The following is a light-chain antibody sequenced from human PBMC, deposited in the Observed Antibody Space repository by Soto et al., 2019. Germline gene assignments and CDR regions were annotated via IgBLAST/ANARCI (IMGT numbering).Light chain of an antibody. CDR3: QQSYSTLWT. V-gene: IGKV1-39*01. CDR2: AAS. CDR1: QSISSY. J-gene: IGKJ1*01. Sequence: DIQMTQSPSSLSASVGDRVTITCLASQSISSYLNWYQQKPGKAPKLLIYAASSLQSGVPSRFSGSGSGTDFNITISSLQPEDFATYYCQQSYSTLWTFGQGTKVEIK.